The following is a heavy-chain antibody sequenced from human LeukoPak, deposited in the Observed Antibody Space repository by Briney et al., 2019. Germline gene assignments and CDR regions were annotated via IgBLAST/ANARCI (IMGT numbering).Heavy chain of an antibody. Sequence: PGRSLRLSCAASGFTFSSYGMHWVRQGPGKGLEWVAVISFDGSNKDYVDSVKGRFTISRDNSKKMVYLQMNSLRAEDTAVYYCATRHCSIAACRASSYKCMDDWGKGTTVTVSS. J-gene: IGHJ6*04. CDR2: ISFDGSNK. CDR3: ATRHCSIAACRASSYKCMDD. CDR1: GFTFSSYG. V-gene: IGHV3-30*03. D-gene: IGHD4-11*01.